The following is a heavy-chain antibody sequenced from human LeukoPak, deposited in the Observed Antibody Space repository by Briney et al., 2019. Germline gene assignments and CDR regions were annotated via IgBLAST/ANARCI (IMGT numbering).Heavy chain of an antibody. CDR1: GGTFSSYA. Sequence: ASVKVSCKASGGTFSSYAISWVRQAPGQGLEWMGGIIPIFGTANYAQKFQGRVTITADKSTSTAYMELSSLRSEDTAVYYCARVGRYCSSTSRCYYYYMDVWGKGTTVTVSS. J-gene: IGHJ6*03. CDR2: IIPIFGTA. CDR3: ARVGRYCSSTSRCYYYYMDV. V-gene: IGHV1-69*06. D-gene: IGHD2-2*01.